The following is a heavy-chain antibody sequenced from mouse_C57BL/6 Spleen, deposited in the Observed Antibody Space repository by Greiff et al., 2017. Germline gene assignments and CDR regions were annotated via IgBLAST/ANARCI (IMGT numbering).Heavy chain of an antibody. Sequence: QVQLQQSGAELVKPGASVKISCKASGYAFSSYWMNWVKQRPGKGLEWIGQIYPGDGDTNYNGKFKGKATLAADKSSSTAYMQLSSLTSEDSAVYFCARYGVLLPGNYFDYWGQGTTLTVSS. J-gene: IGHJ2*01. CDR1: GYAFSSYW. D-gene: IGHD1-1*01. CDR2: IYPGDGDT. CDR3: ARYGVLLPGNYFDY. V-gene: IGHV1-80*01.